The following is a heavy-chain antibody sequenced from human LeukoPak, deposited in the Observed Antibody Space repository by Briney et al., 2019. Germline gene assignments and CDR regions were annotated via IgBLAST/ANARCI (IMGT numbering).Heavy chain of an antibody. D-gene: IGHD6-19*01. Sequence: PSETLSLTCTVSGGSISSYYWSWIRHPPGKGLEWIGYIYYSGSTNYNPSLKSRVTISVDTSKNQFSLKLSSVTAADTAVYYCARDRAGSPYYYYGMDVWGQGTTVTVSS. CDR1: GGSISSYY. J-gene: IGHJ6*02. CDR2: IYYSGST. V-gene: IGHV4-59*01. CDR3: ARDRAGSPYYYYGMDV.